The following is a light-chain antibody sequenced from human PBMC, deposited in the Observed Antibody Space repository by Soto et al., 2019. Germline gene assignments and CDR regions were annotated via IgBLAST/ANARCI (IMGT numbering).Light chain of an antibody. Sequence: QSALTQPPSASGSPGQSVTISCTGTSSDVGGYNFVSWYQQHPGKAPKLMIYEVSERPSGVPDRFSGSKSGNTPSLPVSGLQAEDEDDYYCSSYAGSNIVVFGGGTKLTVL. CDR3: SSYAGSNIVV. V-gene: IGLV2-8*01. J-gene: IGLJ2*01. CDR2: EVS. CDR1: SSDVGGYNF.